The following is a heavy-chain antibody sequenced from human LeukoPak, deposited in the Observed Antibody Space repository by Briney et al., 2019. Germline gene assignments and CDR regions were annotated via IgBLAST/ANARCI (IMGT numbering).Heavy chain of an antibody. V-gene: IGHV3-21*01. Sequence: GGSLRLSCAASGFTFSSYSMNWVRQAPGKGLEWVSSITSSSTYIYYADSVKGRFTISRDNAENSLYLQMNSLTAEDTAIYYCAKDPVPSYYGSGSADYWGQGTLVTVSS. CDR3: AKDPVPSYYGSGSADY. CDR1: GFTFSSYS. CDR2: ITSSSTYI. D-gene: IGHD3-10*01. J-gene: IGHJ4*02.